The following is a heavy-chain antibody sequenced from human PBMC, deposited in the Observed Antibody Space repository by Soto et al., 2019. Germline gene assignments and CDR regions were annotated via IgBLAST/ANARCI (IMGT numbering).Heavy chain of an antibody. V-gene: IGHV3-23*01. CDR1: GFTFSDYS. D-gene: IGHD2-15*01. CDR3: TKRTGGSCYSAICF. J-gene: IGHJ4*02. Sequence: EVQLLESGGGLVQPGGSLRLSCAASGFTFSDYSMSWVRQAPGKGLEWVSSLSGNGGTTCSADSVQGRCTISRDNSRNTVYLQINSLRAEDTAMYYCTKRTGGSCYSAICFWGQGTLVTVSS. CDR2: LSGNGGTT.